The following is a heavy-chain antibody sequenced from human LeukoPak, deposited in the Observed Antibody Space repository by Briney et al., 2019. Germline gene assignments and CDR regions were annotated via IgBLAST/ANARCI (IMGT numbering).Heavy chain of an antibody. V-gene: IGHV4-4*07. D-gene: IGHD6-19*01. CDR2: IYTTGST. J-gene: IGHJ4*02. CDR1: GGSISSYY. Sequence: SETLSLTCTVSGGSISSYYWTWIRQPAGKGLEWIGRIYTTGSTNYNPSLNSRVTMSVDTSKNQFSLKLSSVTAADTAVYYCARQIAVAGKAGIDYWGQGTLVTVPS. CDR3: ARQIAVAGKAGIDY.